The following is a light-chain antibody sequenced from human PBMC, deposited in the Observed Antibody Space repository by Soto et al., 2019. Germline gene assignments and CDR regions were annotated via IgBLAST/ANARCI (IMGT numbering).Light chain of an antibody. V-gene: IGKV1-6*01. CDR1: QGIRND. J-gene: IGKJ3*01. CDR3: LQKYFYPFT. Sequence: AILMTQSPSSLSASVGDRVTITCRASQGIRNDLDWFQQKPGKAPKLLIYAASNLQSGVPARFSGSGSGTDVTLTISSLQPEDFATYYCLQKYFYPFTFGPGTKVDIK. CDR2: AAS.